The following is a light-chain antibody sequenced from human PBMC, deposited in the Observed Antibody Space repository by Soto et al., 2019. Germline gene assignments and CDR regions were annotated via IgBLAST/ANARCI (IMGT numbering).Light chain of an antibody. CDR2: DDS. V-gene: IGLV3-21*02. CDR1: NIGRKS. J-gene: IGLJ1*01. CDR3: QVWDRSTDHYV. Sequence: SYELTQPPSVSVAPGQTARITCGGGNIGRKSVHWYQQKPGQAPVVVVYDDSDRPSGIPERFSGSNSWNTATLTISRVEAGDEADYYCQVWDRSTDHYVFASGTKVTVL.